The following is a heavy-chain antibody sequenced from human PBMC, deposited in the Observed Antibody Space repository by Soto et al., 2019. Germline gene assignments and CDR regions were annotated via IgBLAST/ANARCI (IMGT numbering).Heavy chain of an antibody. D-gene: IGHD3-22*01. J-gene: IGHJ6*02. CDR2: IIPIFGTA. Sequence: QVQLVQSGAEVKKPGSSVKVSCKASGGTFSSYAISWVRQAPGQGLEWMGGIIPIFGTANYAQKFQGRVTITADESTSTAYMELSSLRSEDTAVYYCARVGAAYYYDQAAYYYYGMDVWGQGTTVTVSS. V-gene: IGHV1-69*12. CDR1: GGTFSSYA. CDR3: ARVGAAYYYDQAAYYYYGMDV.